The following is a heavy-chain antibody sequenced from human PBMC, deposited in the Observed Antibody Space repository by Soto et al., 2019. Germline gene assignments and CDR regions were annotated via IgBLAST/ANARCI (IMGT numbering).Heavy chain of an antibody. CDR1: GYSFAGYW. Sequence: GESLKISCKGSGYSFAGYWITWVRQMPGKGLEWMGRIDPSDSQTYYSPSFRGHVTISAAKSITTVFLQWSSLRASDTAMYYCARQIYVSDSVPNLPCYFDSWGQGTLVTVS. CDR3: ARQIYVSDSVPNLPCYFDS. V-gene: IGHV5-10-1*01. CDR2: IDPSDSQT. D-gene: IGHD3-22*01. J-gene: IGHJ4*02.